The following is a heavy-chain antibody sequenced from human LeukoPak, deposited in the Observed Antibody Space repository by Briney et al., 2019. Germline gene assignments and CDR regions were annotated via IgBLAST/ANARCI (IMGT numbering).Heavy chain of an antibody. CDR2: ISSSSSYI. J-gene: IGHJ4*02. CDR1: GFTFSTYS. D-gene: IGHD3-22*01. V-gene: IGHV3-21*01. Sequence: GGSLRLSCAASGFTFSTYSMNWVRQAPGKGLEWVSSISSSSSYIYYADSVKGRFTISRDNAKNSLYQQMNSLRAEDTAVYYCARGPTYYATSGFYSEYWGQGTLVTVSS. CDR3: ARGPTYYATSGFYSEY.